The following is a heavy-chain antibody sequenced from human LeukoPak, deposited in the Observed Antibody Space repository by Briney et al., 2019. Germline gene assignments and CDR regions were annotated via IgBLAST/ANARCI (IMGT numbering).Heavy chain of an antibody. Sequence: GGSLRLSXAASGFTFSSYSMNWVRQAPGKGLEWVSYISSSSSTIYYADSVKGRFTISRDNAENSLYLQMNSLRAEDTAVYYCARYCISTSCYSDIGYWGQGTLVTVSS. CDR2: ISSSSSTI. V-gene: IGHV3-48*01. CDR1: GFTFSSYS. J-gene: IGHJ4*02. CDR3: ARYCISTSCYSDIGY. D-gene: IGHD2-2*02.